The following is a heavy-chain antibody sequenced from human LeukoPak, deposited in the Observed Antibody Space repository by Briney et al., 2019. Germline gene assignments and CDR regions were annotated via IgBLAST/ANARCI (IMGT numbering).Heavy chain of an antibody. J-gene: IGHJ4*02. CDR3: ARLYYYDSSGYHLRTFDY. Sequence: PSETLSLTCTVSGGSISSSSYYWGWIRQPPGKGLEWIGSIYYSGYTYYNPSLESRVTISVDTSKNQFSLKLSSVTAADTAVYYCARLYYYDSSGYHLRTFDYWGQGTLVTVSS. CDR2: IYYSGYT. D-gene: IGHD3-22*01. CDR1: GGSISSSSYY. V-gene: IGHV4-39*07.